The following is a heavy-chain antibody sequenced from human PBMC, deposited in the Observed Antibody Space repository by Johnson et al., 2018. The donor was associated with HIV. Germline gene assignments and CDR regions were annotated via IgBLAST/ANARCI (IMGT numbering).Heavy chain of an antibody. V-gene: IGHV3-66*01. Sequence: EVQLMESGGGLVRPGGSLRLSCAASEFSVSGNYMTWVRQAPGKGLEWVSVIHGGGSTYYADSVKGRFTISRDNSKNTLYLEMGSLRVEDMAVYYCARSRGPMRKDAFDIWGQGTKVTVSS. D-gene: IGHD3-10*01. CDR1: EFSVSGNY. CDR2: IHGGGST. J-gene: IGHJ3*02. CDR3: ARSRGPMRKDAFDI.